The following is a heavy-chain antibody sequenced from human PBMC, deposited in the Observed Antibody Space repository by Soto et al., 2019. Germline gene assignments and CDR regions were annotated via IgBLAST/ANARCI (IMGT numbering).Heavy chain of an antibody. CDR2: ISAYNGNT. J-gene: IGHJ4*02. V-gene: IGHV1-18*01. CDR3: ARDSPPVDY. CDR1: GYTFSSYR. Sequence: ASVKVSRKASGYTFSSYRISWGRQAHGQGHEWMGWISAYNGNTKYAQKIQGRVTMTTDTSTSTAYMELRSLRSDDKAVYYCARDSPPVDYWGQGTLVNVSS.